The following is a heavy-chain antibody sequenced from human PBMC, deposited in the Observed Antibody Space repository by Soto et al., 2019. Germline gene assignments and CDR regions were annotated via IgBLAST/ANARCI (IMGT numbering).Heavy chain of an antibody. Sequence: QVQLQESGPGLVKPSGTLSLTCAVSGGSISSSNWWSWVRQPPGKGLEWIGEIYHSGSTNYNPSLKSRVTISVDKSKSQSSLRLTSVTAADTAVYYCARVSGSYYYGMDVWGQGTTVTVSS. CDR2: IYHSGST. V-gene: IGHV4-4*02. CDR1: GGSISSSNW. CDR3: ARVSGSYYYGMDV. J-gene: IGHJ6*02. D-gene: IGHD1-26*01.